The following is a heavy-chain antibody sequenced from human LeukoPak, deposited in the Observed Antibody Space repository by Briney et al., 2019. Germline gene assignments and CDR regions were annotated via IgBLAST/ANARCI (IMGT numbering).Heavy chain of an antibody. V-gene: IGHV3-9*01. Sequence: GGSLRLSCAASGFTFDDYAMHWVRQAPGKGLEWASGISWNSGSIGYADSVKGRFTISRDNAKNSLYLQMNSLRAEDTALYYCAKGIIVVIAADRDAFDIWGQGTMVTVSS. CDR3: AKGIIVVIAADRDAFDI. CDR1: GFTFDDYA. CDR2: ISWNSGSI. J-gene: IGHJ3*02. D-gene: IGHD2-15*01.